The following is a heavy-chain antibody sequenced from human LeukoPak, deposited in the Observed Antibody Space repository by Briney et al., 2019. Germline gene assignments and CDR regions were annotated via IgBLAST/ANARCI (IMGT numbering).Heavy chain of an antibody. CDR3: ARDDEAAGSPRTQGFYNWFDP. V-gene: IGHV1-2*02. CDR1: GYRFSDYY. Sequence: ASVKVSCKASGYRFSDYYMHWVRQAPGQGPEWMGWIDPDSGGTNSAQQFQGRVTMTRDASISTAYMELSRLRSDDTAIYYCARDDEAAGSPRTQGFYNWFDPWGQGTLVTVSS. CDR2: IDPDSGGT. D-gene: IGHD6-25*01. J-gene: IGHJ5*02.